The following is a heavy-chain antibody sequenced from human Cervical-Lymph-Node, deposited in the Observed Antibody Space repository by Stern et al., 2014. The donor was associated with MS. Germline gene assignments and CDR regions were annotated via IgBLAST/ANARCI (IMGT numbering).Heavy chain of an antibody. CDR1: GGSISSGSYY. CDR2: IYTSGST. CDR3: AREWSWFDP. V-gene: IGHV4-61*02. J-gene: IGHJ5*02. Sequence: QVQLQESGPGLVKPSQTLSLTCTVSGGSISSGSYYWSWIRQPAGKGLEWIGRIYTSGSTNYNPSPKSRVTISVDTSKNQFSLKLSPVTAADTAVYYCAREWSWFDPWGQGTLVTVSS. D-gene: IGHD3-3*01.